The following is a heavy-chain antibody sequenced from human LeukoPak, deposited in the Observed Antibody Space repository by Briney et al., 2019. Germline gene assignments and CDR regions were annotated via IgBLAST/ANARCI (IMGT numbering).Heavy chain of an antibody. J-gene: IGHJ4*02. CDR1: GFTFSSYG. V-gene: IGHV3-30*18. CDR2: ISYDGSNK. CDR3: ANNFDY. Sequence: GRSLRLSCAASGFTFSSYGMHWVRQAPGKGLEWVAVISYDGSNKYYADSVKGRFIISRDNSKNTLYLQMNSLRVEDTAVYYCANNFDYWGQGTLVTVSS.